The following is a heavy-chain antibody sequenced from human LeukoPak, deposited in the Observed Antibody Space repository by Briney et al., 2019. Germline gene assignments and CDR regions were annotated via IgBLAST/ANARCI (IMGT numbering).Heavy chain of an antibody. CDR3: ARGRGYDYAPLD. Sequence: PSETLSLTCTVSGYSISSGYYWGWIRQPPGKGLEWIGSIYHSGSTYYNPSLKSRVTISVDTSKNQFSLKLSSVTAADTAVYYCARGRGYDYAPLDWGQGTLVTVSS. J-gene: IGHJ4*02. CDR2: IYHSGST. CDR1: GYSISSGYY. V-gene: IGHV4-38-2*02. D-gene: IGHD3-16*01.